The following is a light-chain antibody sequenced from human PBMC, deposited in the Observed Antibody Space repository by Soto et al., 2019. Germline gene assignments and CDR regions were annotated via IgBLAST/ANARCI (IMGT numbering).Light chain of an antibody. CDR2: VAS. Sequence: DIQMTQSPSSVSATVGDRVTITCRASQDITTWLAWYQQKPGKAPKLLIYVASRLQSGVPSRFSGGGSGTDFTLTISSLQPEDFATYYCQQAHSFPFTFGQGTRLDIK. V-gene: IGKV1D-12*01. CDR1: QDITTW. CDR3: QQAHSFPFT. J-gene: IGKJ5*01.